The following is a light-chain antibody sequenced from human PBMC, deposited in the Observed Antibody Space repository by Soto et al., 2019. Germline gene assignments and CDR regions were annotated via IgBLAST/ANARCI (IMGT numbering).Light chain of an antibody. J-gene: IGKJ1*01. CDR1: RRSSSN. Sequence: VIMTQSPVALSVSPGERATLYCKARRRSSSNLAWYQQKPGQPPRLHIYGASSRATGTPARFSGSGSGTDFTLTISSLEPEDFAVYYCQQDYSLPWTFGQGTKVDIK. V-gene: IGKV3-15*01. CDR3: QQDYSLPWT. CDR2: GAS.